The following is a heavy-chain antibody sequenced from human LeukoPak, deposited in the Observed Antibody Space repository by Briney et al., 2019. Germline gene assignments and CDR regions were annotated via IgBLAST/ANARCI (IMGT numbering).Heavy chain of an antibody. V-gene: IGHV4-34*01. D-gene: IGHD3-10*01. J-gene: IGHJ4*02. Sequence: SETLSLTCAVDGGSFSGYYWSWIRQPPGKGLEWIGEINHSGSTNYNPSLKSRVTISVDTSKNQFSLKLSSVTAADTAVYYCARGNAYGSGTYYKTFGLDYWGQGTLVTVSS. CDR1: GGSFSGYY. CDR3: ARGNAYGSGTYYKTFGLDY. CDR2: INHSGST.